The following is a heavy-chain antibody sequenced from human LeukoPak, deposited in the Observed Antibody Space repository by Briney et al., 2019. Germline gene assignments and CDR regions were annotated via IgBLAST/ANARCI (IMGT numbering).Heavy chain of an antibody. CDR3: ARVDGDTASSLQVDY. V-gene: IGHV3-11*04. CDR2: ISNSGSTV. D-gene: IGHD5-18*01. J-gene: IGHJ4*02. Sequence: PGGSLRLSCAASGFTFRDYYMTWLRQAPGKGLEWLSYISNSGSTVFYADSIKGRFTVSRDNAKNTLYLQMNSLRAEDTAVYYCARVDGDTASSLQVDYWGQGTLVTVSS. CDR1: GFTFRDYY.